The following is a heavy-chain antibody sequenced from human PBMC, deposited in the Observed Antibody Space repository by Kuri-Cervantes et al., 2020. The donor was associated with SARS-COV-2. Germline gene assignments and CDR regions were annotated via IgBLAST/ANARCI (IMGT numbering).Heavy chain of an antibody. J-gene: IGHJ4*02. D-gene: IGHD4-11*01. CDR3: ARDSMTTRDFDY. Sequence: GGSLRLSCVASGFTFSSYWMHWVRQAPGKGLVWFSRLTNDGSDAIFADSVKGRFTISRDNAKNMLYLYMNSLRADDTAVYYCARDSMTTRDFDYWGQGTLVTVSS. V-gene: IGHV3-74*01. CDR2: LTNDGSDA. CDR1: GFTFSSYW.